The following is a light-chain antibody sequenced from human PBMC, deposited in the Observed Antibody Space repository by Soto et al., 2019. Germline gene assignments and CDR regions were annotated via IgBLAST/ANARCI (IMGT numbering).Light chain of an antibody. CDR3: AAWDDSLSGPL. J-gene: IGLJ7*01. CDR2: GNN. Sequence: QSVLTQPPSASGTPGQRVTIFCSGGSSNIESNSVNWYQHLPGTAPKILIYGNNQRPSGVPDRFSGSKSGTSASLTISGLQSEDEADYYCAAWDDSLSGPLFGGGTQLTVL. CDR1: SSNIESNS. V-gene: IGLV1-44*01.